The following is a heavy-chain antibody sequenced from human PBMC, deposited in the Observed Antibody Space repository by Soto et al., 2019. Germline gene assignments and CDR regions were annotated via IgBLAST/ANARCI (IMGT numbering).Heavy chain of an antibody. CDR3: VREDDGGDRDYYGLDV. V-gene: IGHV4-30-4*01. Sequence: QVQLQESGPGLVMPSQTLSLTCTVSGGSISSDHYHWTWIRQTPGKGLEWIGYIHYSGSVYYNPSLQSRVTMSVDTSKNLFSRKLSSVTAADTAVYFCVREDDGGDRDYYGLDVWGQGTTVTVSS. D-gene: IGHD4-17*01. J-gene: IGHJ6*02. CDR2: IHYSGSV. CDR1: GGSISSDHYH.